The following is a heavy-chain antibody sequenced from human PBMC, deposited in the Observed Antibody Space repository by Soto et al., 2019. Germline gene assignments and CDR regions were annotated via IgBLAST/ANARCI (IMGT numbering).Heavy chain of an antibody. CDR3: ARGTAMVTDY. V-gene: IGHV1-69*02. D-gene: IGHD5-18*01. Sequence: QVQLVQSGAEVKKPGSSVKVSCKASGGTFSSYTISWVRQAPGQGLEWMGRIIPILGIANYAQKFQCRVTITADKSTSTAYMELSSLRSEDTAVYYCARGTAMVTDYWGQGTLVTVSS. CDR2: IIPILGIA. CDR1: GGTFSSYT. J-gene: IGHJ4*02.